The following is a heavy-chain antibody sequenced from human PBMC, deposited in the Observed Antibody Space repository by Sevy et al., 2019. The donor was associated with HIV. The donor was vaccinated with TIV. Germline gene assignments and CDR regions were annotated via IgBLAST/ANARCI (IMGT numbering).Heavy chain of an antibody. CDR2: ISDSAGST. CDR3: TKDRVIYCSSISCQEFDY. D-gene: IGHD2-2*01. Sequence: GGSLRLSCAASGFTFTNSAMRWVRQAPGKGLEWVSTISDSAGSTYYADSVKGRFTISRDNSKNTLYLRMNSLRAEDTAVYYCTKDRVIYCSSISCQEFDYWGQGTLVNVSS. J-gene: IGHJ4*02. V-gene: IGHV3-23*01. CDR1: GFTFTNSA.